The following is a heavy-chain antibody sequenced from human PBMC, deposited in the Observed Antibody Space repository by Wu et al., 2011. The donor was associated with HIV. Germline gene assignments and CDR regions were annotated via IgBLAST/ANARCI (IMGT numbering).Heavy chain of an antibody. CDR2: VIPVFDTT. CDR1: GGTFSSYA. CDR3: ARASSLYRDSPNFAS. V-gene: IGHV1-69*18. D-gene: IGHD2-21*01. J-gene: IGHJ4*02. Sequence: QVQLVQSGAEVKKPGSSVKVSCKASGGTFSSYAINWVRQAPGQGPEWMGRVIPVFDTTNYAPRFQGRVTITADESTSTAYMELSSLRSEDTAVYYCARASSLYRDSPNFASWGQGTLVTVSS.